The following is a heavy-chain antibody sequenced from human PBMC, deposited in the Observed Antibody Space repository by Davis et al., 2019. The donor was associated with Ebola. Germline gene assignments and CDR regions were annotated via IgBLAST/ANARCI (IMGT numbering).Heavy chain of an antibody. V-gene: IGHV3-66*02. CDR2: IYSGGST. CDR3: AKDSGYSYGYLLGY. J-gene: IGHJ4*02. Sequence: GGSLRLSCAASGFTVSSYYMSWVRQAQGKRLEWVSVIYSGGSTYYADSVKGRFTISRDNSKNTLYLQMNSLRAEDTAVYYCAKDSGYSYGYLLGYWGQGTLVTVSS. CDR1: GFTVSSYY. D-gene: IGHD5-18*01.